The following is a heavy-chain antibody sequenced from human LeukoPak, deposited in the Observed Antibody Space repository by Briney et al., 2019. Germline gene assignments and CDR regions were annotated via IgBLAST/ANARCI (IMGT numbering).Heavy chain of an antibody. CDR3: AKNRDSSDYPRDFDF. CDR2: IRHDGSYR. CDR1: GFTFSSYG. Sequence: GSLRLSCAAFGFTFSSYGMHWVRQTPGKGLEWVAFIRHDGSYRQYADSVKGRFTVSRDNSKDMVYLQMNSLRTEDTAVYYCAKNRDSSDYPRDFDFWGQRTLVTVSS. V-gene: IGHV3-30*02. J-gene: IGHJ4*02. D-gene: IGHD3-22*01.